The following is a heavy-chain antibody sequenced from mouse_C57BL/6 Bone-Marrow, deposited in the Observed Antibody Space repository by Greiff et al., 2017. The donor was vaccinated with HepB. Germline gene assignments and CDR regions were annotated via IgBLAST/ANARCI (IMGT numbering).Heavy chain of an antibody. CDR3: ARAKDRYFDV. CDR1: GFTFSSYA. J-gene: IGHJ1*03. CDR2: ISDGGSYT. Sequence: EVNVVESGGGLVKPGGSLKLSCAASGFTFSSYAISWVRQTPEKRLEWVATISDGGSYTYYPDNVKGRFTISRDNAKNNLYLQMSHLKSEDTAMYYCARAKDRYFDVWGTGTTVTVSS. V-gene: IGHV5-4*03.